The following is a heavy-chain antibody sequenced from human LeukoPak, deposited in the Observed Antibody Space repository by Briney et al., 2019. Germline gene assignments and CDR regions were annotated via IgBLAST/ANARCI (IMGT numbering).Heavy chain of an antibody. CDR2: IYYSGST. Sequence: PSETLSLTCTVSGGSISSGGYYWSWIRQHPGKGLEWIGYIYYSGSTYYNPSLKSRVTISVDTSKNQFSLKLSSVTAADTAVYYCAGRRQPYYDSSGSFDYWGQGTLVTVSS. D-gene: IGHD3-22*01. V-gene: IGHV4-31*03. CDR1: GGSISSGGYY. J-gene: IGHJ4*02. CDR3: AGRRQPYYDSSGSFDY.